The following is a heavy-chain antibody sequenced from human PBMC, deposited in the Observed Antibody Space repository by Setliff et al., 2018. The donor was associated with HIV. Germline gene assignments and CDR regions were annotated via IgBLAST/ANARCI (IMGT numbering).Heavy chain of an antibody. Sequence: LETLSLTCAVYGGSFSGYCWSWIRQPPGKGLEWIGEIQHSGRINYNPSLRSRVTTSVDTSKNQFSLRLTSVTAADTAMYHCARDRSSGWSKDWFDTWGQGILVTVSS. CDR3: ARDRSSGWSKDWFDT. J-gene: IGHJ5*02. CDR2: IQHSGRI. D-gene: IGHD6-19*01. CDR1: GGSFSGYC. V-gene: IGHV4-34*01.